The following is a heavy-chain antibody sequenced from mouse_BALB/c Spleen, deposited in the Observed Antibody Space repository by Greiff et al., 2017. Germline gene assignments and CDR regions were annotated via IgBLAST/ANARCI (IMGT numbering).Heavy chain of an antibody. CDR3: ARGGYGSSFIFDY. Sequence: DVKLVESGGGLVKPGGSLKLSCAASGFTFSSYAMSWVRQTPEKRLEWVASISSGGSTYYPDSVKGRFTISRDNARNILYLQMSSLRSEDTAMYYCARGGYGSSFIFDYWGQGTTLTVSS. J-gene: IGHJ2*01. V-gene: IGHV5-6-5*01. D-gene: IGHD1-1*01. CDR2: ISSGGST. CDR1: GFTFSSYA.